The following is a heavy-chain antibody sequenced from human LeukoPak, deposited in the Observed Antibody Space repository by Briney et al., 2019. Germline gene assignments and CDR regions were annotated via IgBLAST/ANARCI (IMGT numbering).Heavy chain of an antibody. D-gene: IGHD3-3*01. CDR1: GGSISTSNYY. J-gene: IGHJ4*02. V-gene: IGHV4-39*07. CDR3: ARMEAEWSTFDY. Sequence: SETLSLTCSVSGGSISTSNYYWGWIRQPPGKGLEWIGNIFYSGSTNYNPSLKSRVTISVDTSKNQFSLKLSSVTAADTAVYYCARMEAEWSTFDYWGQGTLVTVSS. CDR2: IFYSGST.